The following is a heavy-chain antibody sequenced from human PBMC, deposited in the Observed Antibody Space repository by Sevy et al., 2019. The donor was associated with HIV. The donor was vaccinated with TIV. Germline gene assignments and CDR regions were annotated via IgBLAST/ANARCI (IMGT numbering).Heavy chain of an antibody. D-gene: IGHD3-10*01. V-gene: IGHV1-18*01. CDR3: AINSYYYGSGSYGLSTNWFDP. CDR1: GYTFTSYG. J-gene: IGHJ5*02. Sequence: ASVKVSCKASGYTFTSYGISWVRQAPGQGLEWMGWISAYNGNTNYAQKLQGRVTMTTDTSTSTAYTELRSLRSDDTAVYYCAINSYYYGSGSYGLSTNWFDPWGQGTLVTVSS. CDR2: ISAYNGNT.